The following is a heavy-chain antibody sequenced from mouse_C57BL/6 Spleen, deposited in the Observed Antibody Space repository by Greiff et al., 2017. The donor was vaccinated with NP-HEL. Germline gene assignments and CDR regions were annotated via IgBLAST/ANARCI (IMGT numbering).Heavy chain of an antibody. V-gene: IGHV14-4*01. J-gene: IGHJ4*01. D-gene: IGHD3-1*01. CDR2: IDPENGDT. CDR1: GFNIKDDY. Sequence: EVQLQQSGAELVRPGASVKLSCTASGFNIKDDYMHWVKQRPEQGLEWIGWIDPENGDTEYASKFQGKATITADTSSNTAYLQLSSLTSEDTAVYYCTTGGVQLYAMDYWGQGTSVTVSS. CDR3: TTGGVQLYAMDY.